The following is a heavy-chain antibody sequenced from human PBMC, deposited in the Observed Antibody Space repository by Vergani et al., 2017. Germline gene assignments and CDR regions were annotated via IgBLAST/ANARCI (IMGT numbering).Heavy chain of an antibody. CDR3: AKGGFCTSASCQDAFDV. D-gene: IGHD2-2*01. Sequence: QVQLVESGGGVFQPGTSLRLSCVVSGFALNRHAMYWVRQAPGKGLEGVALISYDGNGKYYGDSLKGEFTISRDNCKNTLFLQMSNLQIDDTAVYYCAKGGFCTSASCQDAFDVGGQGTQVIVSS. CDR1: GFALNRHA. J-gene: IGHJ3*01. CDR2: ISYDGNGK. V-gene: IGHV3-30*18.